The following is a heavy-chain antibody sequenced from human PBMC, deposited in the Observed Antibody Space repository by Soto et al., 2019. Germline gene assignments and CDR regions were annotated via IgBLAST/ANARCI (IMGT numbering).Heavy chain of an antibody. CDR3: ARRIVSTETFXY. V-gene: IGHV4-59*08. J-gene: IGHJ4*02. Sequence: SETLSLTCTVSGGSLTSYYWSWIRQPPGKGLEWIGFVYYTGIARYNPSLKSRVTISVDTSKNQFSLKLTSVTAADTAIYYCARRIVSTETFXYWGQGTLVTVSS. CDR1: GGSLTSYY. CDR2: VYYTGIA. D-gene: IGHD5-12*01.